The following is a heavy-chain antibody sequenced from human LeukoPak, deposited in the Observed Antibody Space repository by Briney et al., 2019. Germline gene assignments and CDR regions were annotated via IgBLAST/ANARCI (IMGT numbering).Heavy chain of an antibody. V-gene: IGHV4-39*01. Sequence: SETLSLTCTVSGGSISSSSYYWGWLRQPPGKGLEWTGSIYYRRSTYYNPSLKSRLPISVEPSKNQFSLKLSSVTAADTAVYYCASQPVLLWFGESIPFDSWGKGPLVPVSS. CDR3: ASQPVLLWFGESIPFDS. D-gene: IGHD3-10*01. CDR2: IYYRRST. J-gene: IGHJ4*02. CDR1: GGSISSSSYY.